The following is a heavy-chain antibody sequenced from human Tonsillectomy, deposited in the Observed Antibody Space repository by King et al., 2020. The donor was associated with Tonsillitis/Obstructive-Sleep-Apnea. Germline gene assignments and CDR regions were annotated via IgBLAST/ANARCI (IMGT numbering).Heavy chain of an antibody. CDR1: GGSFSGYY. CDR2: IDHSGST. CDR3: ARGSVEQDWAFDY. J-gene: IGHJ4*02. V-gene: IGHV4-34*01. D-gene: IGHD3/OR15-3a*01. Sequence: VLLQQWGAGLLRPSETLSLTCGVYGGSFSGYYWTWIRQTPGKGLEWIGEIDHSGSTNNSPSLKSRVTISVDMSKNQFSLNLNSVTAADTAVYYCARGSVEQDWAFDYWGQGTLVTVSS.